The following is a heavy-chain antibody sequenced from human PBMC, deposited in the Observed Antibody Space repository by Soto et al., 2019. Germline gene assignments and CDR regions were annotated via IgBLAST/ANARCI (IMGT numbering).Heavy chain of an antibody. CDR1: GFTVSSNY. CDR3: ARDPGPGSSPFDY. D-gene: IGHD6-13*01. J-gene: IGHJ4*02. CDR2: MYSGGST. V-gene: IGHV3-66*01. Sequence: GGSLRLSCAASGFTVSSNYMSWVRQAPGKGLEGVSVMYSGGSTYYADSVKGRFTISRDNSKNTLYLQMNSLRAEDTAVYYCARDPGPGSSPFDYWGQGTLVTVSS.